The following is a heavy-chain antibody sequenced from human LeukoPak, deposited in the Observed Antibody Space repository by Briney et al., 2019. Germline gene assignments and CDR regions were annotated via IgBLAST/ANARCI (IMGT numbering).Heavy chain of an antibody. D-gene: IGHD3-16*02. CDR1: GFTFSDYY. CDR3: ARDSIYDYVWGSYRPTFDY. J-gene: IGHJ4*02. Sequence: GGSLRLSCAASGFTFSDYYMSWIRQAPGKGLGWVSYISSSGSTIYYADSVQGRFTISRDNAKNSLYLQMNSLRAEDTAVYYCARDSIYDYVWGSYRPTFDYWGQGTLVTVSS. V-gene: IGHV3-11*01. CDR2: ISSSGSTI.